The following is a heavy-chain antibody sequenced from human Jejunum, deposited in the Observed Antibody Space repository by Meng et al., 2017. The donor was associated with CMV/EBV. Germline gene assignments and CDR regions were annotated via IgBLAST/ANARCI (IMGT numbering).Heavy chain of an antibody. V-gene: IGHV4-30-4*08. CDR2: IYYSGVT. Sequence: SISSGEDYWNWIRQPPGKGLEWIGNIYYSGVTYYNPSLKSRLTISVDTSKNQFSLNLNSVTAADTAVYYCARDGYGGNSGGLWFDPWGQGTLVTVSS. J-gene: IGHJ5*02. CDR1: SISSGEDY. CDR3: ARDGYGGNSGGLWFDP. D-gene: IGHD4-23*01.